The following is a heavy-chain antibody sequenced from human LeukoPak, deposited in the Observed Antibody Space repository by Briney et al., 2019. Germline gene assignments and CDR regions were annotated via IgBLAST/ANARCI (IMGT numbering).Heavy chain of an antibody. CDR1: GGTFSSYA. V-gene: IGHV1-69*05. J-gene: IGHJ4*02. D-gene: IGHD6-13*01. CDR3: ARDPAAGLGYFDY. Sequence: SVKVSCKASGGTFSSYAISWVRQAPGQGLEWMGGIIPIFGTANYAQKFQGRVSITTDESTSTAYMELSSLRSEDTAVYYCARDPAAGLGYFDYWGQGTLVTVSS. CDR2: IIPIFGTA.